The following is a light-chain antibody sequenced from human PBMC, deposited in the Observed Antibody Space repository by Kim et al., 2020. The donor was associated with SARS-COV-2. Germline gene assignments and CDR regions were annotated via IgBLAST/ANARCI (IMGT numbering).Light chain of an antibody. CDR2: EVS. CDR3: SSYAGSDFVV. V-gene: IGLV2-8*01. Sequence: QSALTQPPSASGSPGQSVTISCTGTSSDVGAYNYVSWYQQLPGKAPKLMIYEVSKRPSGVPDRFSGSKSGNTASLTVSGLQAEDEADYYCSSYAGSDFVVFGGGAQLTVL. J-gene: IGLJ2*01. CDR1: SSDVGAYNY.